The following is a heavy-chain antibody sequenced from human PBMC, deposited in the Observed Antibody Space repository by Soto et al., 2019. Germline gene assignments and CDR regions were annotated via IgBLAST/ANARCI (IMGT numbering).Heavy chain of an antibody. CDR1: GFTFSSYS. Sequence: EVQLVESGGGLVKPGGSLRLSCAASGFTFSSYSMNWVRQAPGKGLEWVSSISSSSSYIYYADSVKGRFTISRDNAKNSLYLQMNSLRAEDTAVYYCAREDSSGWNPFDYWGQGTLVTVSS. V-gene: IGHV3-21*01. J-gene: IGHJ4*02. CDR3: AREDSSGWNPFDY. CDR2: ISSSSSYI. D-gene: IGHD6-19*01.